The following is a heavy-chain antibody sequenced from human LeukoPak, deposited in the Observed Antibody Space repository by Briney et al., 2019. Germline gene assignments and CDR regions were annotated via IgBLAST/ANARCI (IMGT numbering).Heavy chain of an antibody. V-gene: IGHV4-59*01. Sequence: NPSETLSLTCTVSGGSLNNYYWSWIRQSPGRGLEWIAYIYYSGSANYNPSLKSRVTISVDTSKNQFSLKLSSVTAADTAIYYCARDSPACSGGSCYYSWFGPWGQGTLVTVSS. CDR1: GGSLNNYY. CDR3: ARDSPACSGGSCYYSWFGP. D-gene: IGHD2-15*01. CDR2: IYYSGSA. J-gene: IGHJ5*02.